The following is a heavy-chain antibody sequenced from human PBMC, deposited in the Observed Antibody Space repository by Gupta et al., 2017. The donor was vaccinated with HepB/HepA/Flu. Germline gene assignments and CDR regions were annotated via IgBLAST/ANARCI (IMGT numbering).Heavy chain of an antibody. D-gene: IGHD3-9*01. CDR2: ISSSGSTI. J-gene: IGHJ5*02. CDR3: AGDGYYDILTGYWTPNWFDP. V-gene: IGHV3-11*04. Sequence: GFTFSDYYMSWIRQAPGKGLEWVSYISSSGSTIYYADSVKGRFTISRDNAKNSLYLQMNSLRAEDTAVYYCAGDGYYDILTGYWTPNWFDPWGQGTLVTVSS. CDR1: GFTFSDYY.